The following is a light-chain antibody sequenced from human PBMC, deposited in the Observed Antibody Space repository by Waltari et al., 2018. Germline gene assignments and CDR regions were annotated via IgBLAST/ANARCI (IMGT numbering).Light chain of an antibody. Sequence: DVRLTQSPSTLSASVGDRVSIPCRPYQDISVWVAWYQQKPGQAPKLLIYKASTLQNGVPSRFSGSGSGTEFTLTITNLQPDDFATYYCQQYNDYFPFGGGTTVEI. CDR2: KAS. CDR3: QQYNDYFP. J-gene: IGKJ4*01. V-gene: IGKV1-5*03. CDR1: QDISVW.